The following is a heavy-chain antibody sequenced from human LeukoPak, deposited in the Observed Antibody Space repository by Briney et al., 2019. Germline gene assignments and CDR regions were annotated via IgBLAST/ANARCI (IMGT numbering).Heavy chain of an antibody. V-gene: IGHV1-2*02. Sequence: ASVKVSCKASGYTFTGYYMHWVRQGPGQGREWRGWINPNSGGTNYAQNFQGRVTMTRDTSTSTASMELSRLRSDDTAVYYCARVDVLRFLEWFDYWGQGTRVTAAS. CDR3: ARVDVLRFLEWFDY. CDR1: GYTFTGYY. CDR2: INPNSGGT. D-gene: IGHD3-3*01. J-gene: IGHJ5*01.